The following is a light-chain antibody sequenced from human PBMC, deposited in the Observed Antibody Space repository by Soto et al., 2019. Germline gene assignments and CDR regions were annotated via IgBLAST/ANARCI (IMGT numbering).Light chain of an antibody. CDR3: QQHSSWPLT. V-gene: IGKV3-11*01. CDR2: DAS. CDR1: QSVSSY. J-gene: IGKJ4*01. Sequence: ILLPPSPSTLSLSPGERAPLPCRASQSVSSYLAWYLQTPGQVPRLVIYDASNRATGIPARFSGSGSGTDGSLTISSLVPEDFELYYCQQHSSWPLTCGGGTKVDIK.